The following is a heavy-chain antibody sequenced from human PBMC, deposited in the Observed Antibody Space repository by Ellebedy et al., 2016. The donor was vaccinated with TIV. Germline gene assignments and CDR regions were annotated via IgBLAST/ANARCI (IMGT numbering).Heavy chain of an antibody. D-gene: IGHD6-19*01. Sequence: SETLSLXXTVSGGSISSSSYYWGWIRQPPGKGLEWIGYIYYSGSTNYNPSLKSRVTISVDTSKNQFSLKLSSVTAADTAVYYCARGIGRGIAVAGTDWYFDLWGRGTLVTVSS. V-gene: IGHV4-61*05. CDR2: IYYSGST. CDR1: GGSISSSSYY. J-gene: IGHJ2*01. CDR3: ARGIGRGIAVAGTDWYFDL.